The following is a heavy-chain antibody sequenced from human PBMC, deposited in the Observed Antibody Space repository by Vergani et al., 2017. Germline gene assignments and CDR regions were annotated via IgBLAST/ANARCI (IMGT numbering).Heavy chain of an antibody. D-gene: IGHD3-3*01. CDR3: ARTFRGDNYDFWSGYYTLFDY. V-gene: IGHV1-18*01. CDR1: GYTFTSYG. Sequence: VQLVESGAEVKKPGASVKVSCKASGYTFTSYGISWVRQAPGQGLEWMGWISAYNGNTNYAQKLQGRVTMTTDTSTSTAYMELSSLRSADTAVYYCARTFRGDNYDFWSGYYTLFDYWGQGTLVTVSS. CDR2: ISAYNGNT. J-gene: IGHJ4*02.